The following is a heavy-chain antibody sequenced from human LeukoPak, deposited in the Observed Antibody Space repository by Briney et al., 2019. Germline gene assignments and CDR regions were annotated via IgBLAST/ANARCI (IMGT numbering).Heavy chain of an antibody. J-gene: IGHJ4*01. V-gene: IGHV1-46*01. CDR2: INPSGGSI. Sequence: ASVKVSCKAPGHTYSNYYMHWVRQAPGGGLEWMGIINPSGGSITYAQKFQGRVTMTRDTSTSTVYMELSSLRPDDTAVYYCAASPYCSGGSCYSEFDYWGQGTLVTVSS. D-gene: IGHD2-15*01. CDR3: AASPYCSGGSCYSEFDY. CDR1: GHTYSNYY.